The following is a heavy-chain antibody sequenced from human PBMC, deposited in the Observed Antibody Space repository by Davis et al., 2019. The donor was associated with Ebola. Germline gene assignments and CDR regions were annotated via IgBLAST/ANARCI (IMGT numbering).Heavy chain of an antibody. J-gene: IGHJ4*02. V-gene: IGHV2-5*02. Sequence: SGPTLVQPTQTLTLTCTFSGFSLSTSGVGVGWIRQPPGKALEWLALIYWDDDKRYSTSLKSRLTITKDTSKNQVVLTMTNMDPVDTATYYCAHSASHATVTSFSRGFDYWGQGTLVTVSS. D-gene: IGHD4-11*01. CDR2: IYWDDDK. CDR1: GFSLSTSGVG. CDR3: AHSASHATVTSFSRGFDY.